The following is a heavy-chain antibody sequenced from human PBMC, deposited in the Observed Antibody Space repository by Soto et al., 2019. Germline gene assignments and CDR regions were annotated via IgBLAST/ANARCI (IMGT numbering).Heavy chain of an antibody. CDR1: GGSVSSGSYY. J-gene: IGHJ5*02. CDR3: ARGFAYYYDSSGYS. D-gene: IGHD3-22*01. V-gene: IGHV4-30-4*08. CDR2: IYYSGST. Sequence: SETLSLTCTVSGGSVSSGSYYWSWIRQPPGKGLEWIGYIYYSGSTYYNPSLKSRVTIAVDTSKNQFSLKLSSVTAADTAVYYCARGFAYYYDSSGYSWGQGTLVTVSS.